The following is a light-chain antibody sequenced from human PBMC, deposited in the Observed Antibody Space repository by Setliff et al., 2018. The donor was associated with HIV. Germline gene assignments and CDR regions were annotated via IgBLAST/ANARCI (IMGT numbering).Light chain of an antibody. Sequence: QSALTQPASVSGSPGQSITISCTGTSSDVGGYNHVSWYQQHPGKAPKLMIYDVSNRPSGVSYRFSGSKSGNTASLTISGLQAEDEADYYCSSYAGSSTYVFGTGTKATVL. J-gene: IGLJ1*01. CDR1: SSDVGGYNH. V-gene: IGLV2-14*03. CDR2: DVS. CDR3: SSYAGSSTYV.